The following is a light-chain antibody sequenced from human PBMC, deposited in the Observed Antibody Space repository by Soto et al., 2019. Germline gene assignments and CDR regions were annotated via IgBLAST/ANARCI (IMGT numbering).Light chain of an antibody. CDR2: GAS. Sequence: DIQLTQSPSFLSASVGDRVTISCRASQGISDYLAWYQQKPGNAPKLLIYGASTLQSGVPSRFSGSASGTEFTLTFSSLQPADFSTYACQHFNAYPLTFSGGPKLEIK. V-gene: IGKV1-9*01. J-gene: IGKJ4*01. CDR1: QGISDY. CDR3: QHFNAYPLT.